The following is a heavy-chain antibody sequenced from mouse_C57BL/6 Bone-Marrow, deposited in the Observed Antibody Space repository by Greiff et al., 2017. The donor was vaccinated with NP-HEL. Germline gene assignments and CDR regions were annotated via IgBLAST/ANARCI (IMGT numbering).Heavy chain of an antibody. CDR1: GYTFTSYW. CDR3: ANYYGSSYEFDY. Sequence: QVQLQQPGAELVKPGASVKLSCKASGYTFTSYWMHWVKQRPGQGLEWIGMIHPNSGSTNYNEKFKSKATLTVDKSSSTAYMQLSSLTSEDSAVYYCANYYGSSYEFDYWGQVTTLTVSS. CDR2: IHPNSGST. J-gene: IGHJ2*01. V-gene: IGHV1-64*01. D-gene: IGHD1-1*01.